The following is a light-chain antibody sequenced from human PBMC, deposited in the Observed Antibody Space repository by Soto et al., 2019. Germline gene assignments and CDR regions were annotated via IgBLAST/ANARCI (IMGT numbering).Light chain of an antibody. CDR2: AAS. CDR1: QSIGSD. J-gene: IGKJ5*01. V-gene: IGKV1-39*01. Sequence: DIQMTQSPPSLSASIGDRVNITCRASQSIGSDLNWYQQKSGKAPKLLTYAASRLQSGVPSRFSGSGSGTDFTLTISSLQPEDFATYYCQQGYINPITFGQGTRLEFK. CDR3: QQGYINPIT.